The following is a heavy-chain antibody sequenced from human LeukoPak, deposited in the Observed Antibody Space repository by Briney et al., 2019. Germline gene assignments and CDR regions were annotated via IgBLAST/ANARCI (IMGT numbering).Heavy chain of an antibody. CDR1: GFTFSSYW. D-gene: IGHD2/OR15-2a*01. CDR2: IKQDGSEK. J-gene: IGHJ6*03. Sequence: GGSLRLSCAASGFTFSSYWMSWVRQAPGKGLEWVANIKQDGSEKYYVDSVKGRFTISRDNAKNSLYLQMNSLRAEDTAVYYCATSMAERNYYYYMDVWGKGTTVTISS. CDR3: ATSMAERNYYYYMDV. V-gene: IGHV3-7*01.